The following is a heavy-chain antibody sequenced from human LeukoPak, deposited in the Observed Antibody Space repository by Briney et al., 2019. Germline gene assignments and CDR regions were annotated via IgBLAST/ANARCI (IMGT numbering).Heavy chain of an antibody. CDR2: IKTYNGDT. Sequence: ASVTVSFRASGYTFTTYGINWVRQAPGQGLEWMGWIKTYNGDTNTAQKFLDRIIMTTDKSTGTAYMELRSLRSDDTAVYYCAKDGGQQWLTNYYSYGMDVWGQGTTVIVSS. V-gene: IGHV1-18*01. J-gene: IGHJ6*02. CDR3: AKDGGQQWLTNYYSYGMDV. CDR1: GYTFTTYG. D-gene: IGHD6-19*01.